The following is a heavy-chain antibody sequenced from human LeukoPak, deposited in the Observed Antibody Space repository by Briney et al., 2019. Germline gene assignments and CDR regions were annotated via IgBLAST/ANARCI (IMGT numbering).Heavy chain of an antibody. Sequence: ASVKVSCKVSGYTLTELSVHWVRHAPGKGLEWMGGFDPDDGETIYAQKFQGRLTMTEDTSTYTAYMELSSLESEDTAMYYCSTETSRFFDWSLSYWGQGTLVTVSS. J-gene: IGHJ4*02. D-gene: IGHD3-9*01. CDR3: STETSRFFDWSLSY. V-gene: IGHV1-24*01. CDR2: FDPDDGET. CDR1: GYTLTELS.